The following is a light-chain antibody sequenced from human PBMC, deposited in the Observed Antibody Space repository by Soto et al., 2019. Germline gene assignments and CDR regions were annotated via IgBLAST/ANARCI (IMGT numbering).Light chain of an antibody. CDR2: GAS. CDR3: QQYGGSPIT. CDR1: QSVSTK. J-gene: IGKJ5*01. Sequence: EIVMTQSPATLSASALERLTISCRASQSVSTKLAWYQQKPGQAPRLLIYGASTRATGIPARFSGSGSGTDFTLSISRLEPEDFAVYYCQQYGGSPITFSRGTRLEIK. V-gene: IGKV3-15*01.